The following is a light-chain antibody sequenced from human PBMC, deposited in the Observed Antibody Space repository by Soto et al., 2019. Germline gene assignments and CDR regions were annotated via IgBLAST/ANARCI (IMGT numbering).Light chain of an antibody. J-gene: IGKJ2*01. V-gene: IGKV3-20*01. CDR3: QQYGGAPPEYP. CDR1: QTVSSTY. Sequence: EIVLTQSPGTLSLSPGERATLSCRASQTVSSTYLAWYQQKPGQAPRLLIYGASSRPTGIPDRFSGSGSGTDFTLTISRLEPEDFAVYYCQQYGGAPPEYPFGQGTKLEIK. CDR2: GAS.